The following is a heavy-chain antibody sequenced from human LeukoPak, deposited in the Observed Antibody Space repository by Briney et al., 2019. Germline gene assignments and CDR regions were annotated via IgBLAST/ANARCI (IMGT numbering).Heavy chain of an antibody. V-gene: IGHV1-18*01. CDR2: ISVYNAIT. D-gene: IGHD3-3*01. J-gene: IGHJ6*02. CDR1: GYAFTSDG. Sequence: ASVKVSRKASGYAFTSDGINWVRQAPGQGLEWMGWISVYNAITSYAQKFQGRVTMTTDTSTSTAYMELRSLRSDDTAVYYCARDLTKNTVFGLKGTVDVWGQGTTVTVSS. CDR3: ARDLTKNTVFGLKGTVDV.